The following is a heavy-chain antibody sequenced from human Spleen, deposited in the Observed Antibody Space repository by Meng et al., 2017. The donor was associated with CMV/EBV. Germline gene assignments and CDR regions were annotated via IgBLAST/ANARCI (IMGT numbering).Heavy chain of an antibody. V-gene: IGHV4-61*01. J-gene: IGHJ5*01. D-gene: IGHD3-16*01. CDR1: GDSVSSGLKF. Sequence: TCNVSGDSVSSGLKFWSWIRQSPGEGLEWIGYIYSGRKTNYNPSLESRVTISLDTSKNHFSLRLNSVTTADTAVYYCARASATFLPDSWGQGTLVTVSS. CDR2: IYSGRKT. CDR3: ARASATFLPDS.